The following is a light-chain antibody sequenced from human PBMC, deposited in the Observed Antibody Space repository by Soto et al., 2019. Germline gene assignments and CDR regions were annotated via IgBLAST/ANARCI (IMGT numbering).Light chain of an antibody. Sequence: EVVLTQSPGTLSLATGERATLSCRASQSINNNYLAWYQQRPGQAPRLLIYGSSDRATGIPDRFSGSGSGTDFTLTISRLEPEDFAVYYCHQYGSSPPYTFGQGTKLEI. J-gene: IGKJ2*01. CDR3: HQYGSSPPYT. CDR2: GSS. CDR1: QSINNNY. V-gene: IGKV3-20*01.